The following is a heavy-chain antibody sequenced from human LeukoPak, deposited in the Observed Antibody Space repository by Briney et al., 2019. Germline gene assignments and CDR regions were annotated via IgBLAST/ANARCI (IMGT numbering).Heavy chain of an antibody. CDR2: IYTSGGT. V-gene: IGHV4-4*09. CDR3: ARLTRLSTSPDRYYLDY. CDR1: GDSISSYY. J-gene: IGHJ4*02. Sequence: SETLTLTCTVSGDSISSYYWSWIRHPPGKGLELIGYIYTSGGTNYIPSLNGRVTISIDTSKNQFSLKLSSVTAADSAVYYCARLTRLSTSPDRYYLDYWGQGTLVTVSS. D-gene: IGHD6-6*01.